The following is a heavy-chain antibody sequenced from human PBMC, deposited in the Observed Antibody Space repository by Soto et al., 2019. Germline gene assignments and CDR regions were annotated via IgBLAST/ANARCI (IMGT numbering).Heavy chain of an antibody. CDR2: IYYSGII. CDR1: GGSISSGDYH. J-gene: IGHJ4*02. CDR3: ARGRYYDSSGYYYI. V-gene: IGHV4-30-4*01. Sequence: VHLQESGPGLVKPSQTLSLTCTVSGGSISSGDYHWSWIRQPPGKGLEGIGYIYYSGIIYYNPSLKSRVTISVDTSKNQFSLKLNSVNAADTAMYYCARGRYYDSSGYYYIWGQGTLVPVS. D-gene: IGHD3-22*01.